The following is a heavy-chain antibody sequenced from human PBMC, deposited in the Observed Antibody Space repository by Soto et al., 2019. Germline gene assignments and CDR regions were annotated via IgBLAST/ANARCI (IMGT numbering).Heavy chain of an antibody. CDR3: ASLSAGYYYDSSGYYFDY. V-gene: IGHV4-31*03. Sequence: KTSETLSLTCTVSGGSISSGGYYWSWIRQHPGKGLEWIGYIYYSGSTYYNPSLESRVTISVDTSKSQFSLKLSSVTAADTAVYYCASLSAGYYYDSSGYYFDYWGQGTLVTVSS. J-gene: IGHJ4*02. CDR1: GGSISSGGYY. CDR2: IYYSGST. D-gene: IGHD3-22*01.